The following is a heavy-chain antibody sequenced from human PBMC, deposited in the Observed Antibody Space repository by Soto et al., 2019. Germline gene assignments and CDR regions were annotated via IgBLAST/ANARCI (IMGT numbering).Heavy chain of an antibody. CDR2: ISAYNGNT. CDR3: ARNGDYENPYYYYGMDV. Sequence: QVQLVQSGAEVKKPGASVKVSCKASGYTFTSYGISWVRQAPGQGLEWMGWISAYNGNTNYAQKRQGRVTMTTDTSTSTAYMELRSLRSDDTAVYYCARNGDYENPYYYYGMDVWGQGTTVTVSS. CDR1: GYTFTSYG. J-gene: IGHJ6*02. V-gene: IGHV1-18*01. D-gene: IGHD4-17*01.